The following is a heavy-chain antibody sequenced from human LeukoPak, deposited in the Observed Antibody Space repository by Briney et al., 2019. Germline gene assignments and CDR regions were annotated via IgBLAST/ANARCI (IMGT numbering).Heavy chain of an antibody. V-gene: IGHV3-74*01. J-gene: IGHJ5*02. CDR2: IDTDGTGT. CDR3: ASAKDLAATNYFDP. D-gene: IGHD6-25*01. Sequence: PGGSLRLSCGVSGFSFRDYWMHWVRQAPGKGLVWVSHIDTDGTGTDYADSVKGRFTISRDNAKKIFYLQMNNLRVDDTAVYFCASAKDLAATNYFDPWGQGTLVTVSS. CDR1: GFSFRDYW.